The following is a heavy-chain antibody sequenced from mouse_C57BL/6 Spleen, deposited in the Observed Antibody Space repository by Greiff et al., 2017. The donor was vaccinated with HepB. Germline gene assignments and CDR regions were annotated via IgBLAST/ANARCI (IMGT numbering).Heavy chain of an antibody. CDR1: GYTFTSYW. J-gene: IGHJ4*01. D-gene: IGHD2-4*01. Sequence: VKQSCKASGYTFTSYWMHWVKQRPGRGLEWIGRIDPNSGGTKYNEKFKSKATLTVDKPSSTAYMQLSSLTSEDSAVYYCARSYYDYDEGYYYAMDYWGQGTSVTVSS. CDR2: IDPNSGGT. V-gene: IGHV1-72*01. CDR3: ARSYYDYDEGYYYAMDY.